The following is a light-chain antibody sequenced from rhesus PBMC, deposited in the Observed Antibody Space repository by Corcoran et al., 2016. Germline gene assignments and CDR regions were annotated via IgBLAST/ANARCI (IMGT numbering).Light chain of an antibody. V-gene: IGLV2-23*01. CDR2: DVS. J-gene: IGLJ1*01. CDR1: SRDIGGYNY. Sequence: QAALTQPPSVSGSPGQSVTISCTGTSRDIGGYNYVSWYQQHPGKAPKLMIYDVSKRPSGVSDRFSGSKSGNTASLTISGLQAEDEADYYCSSYAGSITYIFGAGTRLTV. CDR3: SSYAGSITYI.